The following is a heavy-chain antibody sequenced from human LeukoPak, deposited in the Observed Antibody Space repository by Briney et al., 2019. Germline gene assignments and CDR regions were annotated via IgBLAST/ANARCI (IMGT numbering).Heavy chain of an antibody. Sequence: GGSLRLSCAASGFTFSSYSVNWVRQAPGKGLEWVSSISSSSSYIYYADSVKGRFTISRDNAKNSLYLQMNSLRAEDTAVYYCASLLTGYSSGRGDYWGQGTLVTVSS. CDR2: ISSSSSYI. V-gene: IGHV3-21*01. J-gene: IGHJ4*02. D-gene: IGHD6-19*01. CDR3: ASLLTGYSSGRGDY. CDR1: GFTFSSYS.